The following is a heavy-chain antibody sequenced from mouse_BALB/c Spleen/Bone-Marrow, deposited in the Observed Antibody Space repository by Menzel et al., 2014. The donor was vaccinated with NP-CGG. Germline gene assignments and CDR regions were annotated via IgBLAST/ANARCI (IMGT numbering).Heavy chain of an antibody. CDR2: IDPSDSET. CDR3: ARALGDGYYYAMDY. V-gene: IGHV1-69*02. Sequence: QVQLQQSGAELVKPGAPVKLSCKASGYTFTSYWMNWVKQRPGRGLEWIGRIDPSDSETHYSQKFKDKATLTVDKSSSTAYIQLSSLTSEDSAVYYCARALGDGYYYAMDYWGQGTSVTVSS. CDR1: GYTFTSYW. D-gene: IGHD2-3*01. J-gene: IGHJ4*01.